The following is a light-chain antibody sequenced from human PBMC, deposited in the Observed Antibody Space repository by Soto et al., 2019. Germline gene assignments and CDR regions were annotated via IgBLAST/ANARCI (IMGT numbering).Light chain of an antibody. CDR1: QRLSASD. CDR2: GVA. Sequence: EAALTQSPGTLSFSPGQRATLSCRASQRLSASDIAWYQQKPGQAPKFLIYGVASRATGIPDRFSGSGSGTDFTLIISRLEPEDFAVYHCQQYGSSPLITFGQGTRLEIK. V-gene: IGKV3-20*01. J-gene: IGKJ5*01. CDR3: QQYGSSPLIT.